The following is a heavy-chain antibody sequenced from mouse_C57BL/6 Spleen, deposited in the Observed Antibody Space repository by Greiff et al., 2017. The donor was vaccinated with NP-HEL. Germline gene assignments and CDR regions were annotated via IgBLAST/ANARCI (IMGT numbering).Heavy chain of an antibody. V-gene: IGHV1-78*01. CDR3: AEDRRGYDGYYPSYWYFDV. CDR1: GYTFTDHT. CDR2: IYPRDGST. J-gene: IGHJ1*03. Sequence: QVQLQQSDAELVKPGASVKISCKVSGYTFTDHTIHWMKQRPEQGLEWIGYIYPRDGSTKYNEKFKGKATLTADKSSSTAYMQLNSLTSEDSAVYFCAEDRRGYDGYYPSYWYFDVWGTGTTVTVSS. D-gene: IGHD2-3*01.